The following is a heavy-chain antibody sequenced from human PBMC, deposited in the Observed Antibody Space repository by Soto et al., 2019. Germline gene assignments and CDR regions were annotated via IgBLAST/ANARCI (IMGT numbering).Heavy chain of an antibody. CDR3: ARGPSDLIIWSSSWYRGSGLVVFDP. V-gene: IGHV1-18*01. J-gene: IGHJ5*02. Sequence: GASVKVSCKASGYTFTSYGISWVRQAPGQGPEWVGWVSAYIGTTYYAQKLQGRVTMTADTSTNTAYMELRSLSSVTAADTAVYYCARGPSDLIIWSSSWYRGSGLVVFDPWGQGTLVTVSS. CDR2: VSAYIGTT. D-gene: IGHD6-13*01. CDR1: GYTFTSYG.